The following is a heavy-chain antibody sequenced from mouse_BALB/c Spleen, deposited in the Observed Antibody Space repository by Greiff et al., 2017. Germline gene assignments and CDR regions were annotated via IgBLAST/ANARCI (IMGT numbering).Heavy chain of an antibody. D-gene: IGHD1-2*01. CDR3: ARDITRGFAY. CDR2: IYPGDGDT. J-gene: IGHJ3*01. V-gene: IGHV1-80*01. Sequence: QVHVKQSGAELVRPGSSVKISCKASGYAFSSYWMNWVKQRPGQGLEWIGQIYPGDGDTNYNGKFKGKATLTADKSSSTAYMQLSSLTSEDSAVYFCARDITRGFAYWGQGTLVTVSA. CDR1: GYAFSSYW.